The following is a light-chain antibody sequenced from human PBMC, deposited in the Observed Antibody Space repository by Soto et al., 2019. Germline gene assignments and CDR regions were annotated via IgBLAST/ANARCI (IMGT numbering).Light chain of an antibody. J-gene: IGKJ1*01. CDR2: DAS. CDR1: QSISTW. CDR3: QEYNSDSWT. V-gene: IGKV1-5*01. Sequence: IQMTQSPSTLSASIGDRVRITCRATQSISTWLAWYQQKLGKAPRLLIYDASSLQSGVPSRFSGSGSGTEFTLTISSLQPEDFATYYCQEYNSDSWTFGQGTKVDIK.